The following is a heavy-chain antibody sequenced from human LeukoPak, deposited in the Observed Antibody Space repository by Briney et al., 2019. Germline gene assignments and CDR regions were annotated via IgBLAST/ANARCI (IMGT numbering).Heavy chain of an antibody. V-gene: IGHV3-30*18. CDR3: ANLDSSELDY. Sequence: GGSLRLSCAASGFTFSSYGMHWVRQAPGKGLEWVAVISYDGSNKYYADSVKGRFTISRDNSKNTLYLQMNSLRAEDTAVYYRANLDSSELDYWGQGTLVTVSS. CDR2: ISYDGSNK. J-gene: IGHJ4*02. CDR1: GFTFSSYG. D-gene: IGHD3-22*01.